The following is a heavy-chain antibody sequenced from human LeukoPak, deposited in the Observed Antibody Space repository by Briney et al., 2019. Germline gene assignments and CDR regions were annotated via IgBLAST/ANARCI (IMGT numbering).Heavy chain of an antibody. CDR3: ARYCSGGGCKLGYYYYGMDV. CDR1: GFTFSNYG. CDR2: IWYDGGIK. V-gene: IGHV3-33*01. J-gene: IGHJ6*02. D-gene: IGHD2-15*01. Sequence: GGSLRLSCAASGFTFSNYGMHWVRQAPGKGREWVAVIWYDGGIKYYADSVKGRFTISRDNSKNTLYLQINSLRAEDTAVYYCARYCSGGGCKLGYYYYGMDVWGQGTTVTVSS.